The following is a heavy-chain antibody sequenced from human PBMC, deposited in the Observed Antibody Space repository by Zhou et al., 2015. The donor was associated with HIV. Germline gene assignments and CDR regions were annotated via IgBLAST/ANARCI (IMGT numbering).Heavy chain of an antibody. D-gene: IGHD2-21*02. J-gene: IGHJ3*02. CDR1: GYAFSSYG. V-gene: IGHV1-18*01. CDR3: AKDHIHCCRGALNALDT. CDR2: ISAYSGVT. Sequence: QVHLVQSGAEVKKPGASVKVSCKASGYAFSSYGITWVRQAPGQGLEWVGWISAYSGVTDYAQTLQDRLTMSTDTSTNTAYMELRSLRSDDTAVYYCAKDHIHCCRGALNALDTWGQGTMVTVSS.